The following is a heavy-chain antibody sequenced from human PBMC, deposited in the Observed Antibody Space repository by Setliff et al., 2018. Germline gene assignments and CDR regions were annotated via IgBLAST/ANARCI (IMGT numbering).Heavy chain of an antibody. Sequence: ASVKVSCKASGYIFTSYGFSWVRQAPGQGLEWMGWISTYNGKTNYAQKFQGRVTMTRDTSISTAYMELSRLRSDDTAMYYCARDLIAVAATTAFDIWGQGTMVTVSS. D-gene: IGHD6-19*01. CDR1: GYIFTSYG. CDR2: ISTYNGKT. V-gene: IGHV1-18*01. J-gene: IGHJ3*02. CDR3: ARDLIAVAATTAFDI.